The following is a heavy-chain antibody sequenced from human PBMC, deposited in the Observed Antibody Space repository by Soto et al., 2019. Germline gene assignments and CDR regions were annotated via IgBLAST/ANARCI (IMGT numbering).Heavy chain of an antibody. D-gene: IGHD3-22*01. J-gene: IGHJ5*02. V-gene: IGHV4-39*01. CDR1: GGSISSSSYY. CDR2: IYYSGST. Sequence: SETLSLTCTVSGGSISSSSYYWGWIRQPPGKGLEWIGSIYYSGSTYYNPSLKSRVTISVDTSKNQFSLKLSSVTAADTAVYYCARIPAYYDSSGYYHNWFDPWGQGTLVTVSS. CDR3: ARIPAYYDSSGYYHNWFDP.